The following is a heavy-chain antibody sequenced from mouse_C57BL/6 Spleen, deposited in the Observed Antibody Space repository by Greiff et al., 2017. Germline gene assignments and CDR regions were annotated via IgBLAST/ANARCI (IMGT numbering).Heavy chain of an antibody. D-gene: IGHD2-1*01. CDR2: ISDGGSYT. CDR3: AIEGGYGNFPFDY. J-gene: IGHJ2*01. V-gene: IGHV5-4*01. CDR1: GFTFSSYA. Sequence: EVMLVESGGGLVKPGGSLKLSCAASGFTFSSYAMSWVRQTPEKRLEWVATISDGGSYTYYPDNVKGRFTISRDNAKNNLYLQMSHLKSEDTAMYYCAIEGGYGNFPFDYWGQGTTLTVSS.